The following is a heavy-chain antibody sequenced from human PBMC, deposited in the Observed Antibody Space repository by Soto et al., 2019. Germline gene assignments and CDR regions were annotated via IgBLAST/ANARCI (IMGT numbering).Heavy chain of an antibody. CDR3: ARANSGDDDEFDY. CDR2: VSPKNGDT. V-gene: IGHV1-2*02. D-gene: IGHD5-12*01. CDR1: GCAFTGYY. Sequence: VAAVKVSCKASGCAFTGYYIHWVRQAPGQGLEWMGWVSPKNGDTDYARRFQGRVTMTRDTSITSAYLDLTRLRYDDTATYFCARANSGDDDEFDYWGQGTPVTVSS. J-gene: IGHJ4*02.